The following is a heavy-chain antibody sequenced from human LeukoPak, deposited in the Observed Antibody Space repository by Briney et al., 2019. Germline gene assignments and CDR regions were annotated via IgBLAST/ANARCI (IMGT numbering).Heavy chain of an antibody. J-gene: IGHJ6*04. Sequence: GASVKVSCKASGYTFTGYYMHWVRQAPGQGLEWMGWINPNSGGTNYAQKFQGWVTMTRDTSISTAYMELSRLRSDDTAVYYCARGGCSSTSCYSGSYYYYYYGMGVWGKGTTVTVSS. CDR3: ARGGCSSTSCYSGSYYYYYYGMGV. V-gene: IGHV1-2*04. CDR2: INPNSGGT. CDR1: GYTFTGYY. D-gene: IGHD2-2*01.